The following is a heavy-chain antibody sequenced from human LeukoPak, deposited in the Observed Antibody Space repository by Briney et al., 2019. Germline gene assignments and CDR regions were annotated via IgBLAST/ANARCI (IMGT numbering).Heavy chain of an antibody. D-gene: IGHD2-8*02. CDR3: AKIPLGGYWVVFVY. Sequence: GGSLRLSCAASGFTFSTYAMSWVRQAPGKGLEWVSGISGSGGSTYYADSVKGRFTISRDNSQNTLYLQMNSLRGEDTAVYYWAKIPLGGYWVVFVYWGQGTLVTVSS. CDR2: ISGSGGST. CDR1: GFTFSTYA. J-gene: IGHJ4*02. V-gene: IGHV3-23*01.